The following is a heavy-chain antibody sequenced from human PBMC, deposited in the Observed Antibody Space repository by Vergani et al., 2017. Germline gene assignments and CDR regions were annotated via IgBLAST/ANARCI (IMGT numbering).Heavy chain of an antibody. CDR2: ISARYPST. Sequence: EVQLLQSGGGVIQPGGSVRLSCAASGFTFSAYPMTWVRQAPGKGLEWVSAISARYPSTYYADSVKGRFTISRDNSKNMLYLLMNSLRAEDTAVYYCARRSYDTTPYLQGGYDCWGQGTLVSVSS. J-gene: IGHJ4*02. CDR1: GFTFSAYP. V-gene: IGHV3-23*01. D-gene: IGHD3-22*01. CDR3: ARRSYDTTPYLQGGYDC.